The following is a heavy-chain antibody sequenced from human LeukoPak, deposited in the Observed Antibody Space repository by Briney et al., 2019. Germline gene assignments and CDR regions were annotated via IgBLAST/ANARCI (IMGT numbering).Heavy chain of an antibody. V-gene: IGHV4-59*01. J-gene: IGHJ6*02. CDR1: GGSISSYY. Sequence: PSETLSLTCTVSGGSISSYYWSWIRQPPGKGLEWIGYIYYSGSTNYNPSLKSRVTISVDTSKNQFSLKLSSVTAADTAVYYCARILLHYDILTGYFPTYGMDVWGQGTTVTVS. CDR3: ARILLHYDILTGYFPTYGMDV. CDR2: IYYSGST. D-gene: IGHD3-9*01.